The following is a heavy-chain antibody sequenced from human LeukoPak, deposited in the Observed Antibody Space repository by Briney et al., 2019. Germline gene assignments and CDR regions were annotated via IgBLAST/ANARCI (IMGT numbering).Heavy chain of an antibody. D-gene: IGHD1-1*01. CDR3: ARVKDTNDDVTFQH. CDR1: GFTFSSYW. CDR2: IKQDGSQK. Sequence: GGSLRLSCAASGFTFSSYWMSWVRQAPGKGLEWVASIKQDGSQKPYVDSVKGRFTISRDNGKNSLDLQMNSLRAEDTAIYFCARVKDTNDDVTFQHWGQGTLVSVSS. V-gene: IGHV3-7*01. J-gene: IGHJ1*01.